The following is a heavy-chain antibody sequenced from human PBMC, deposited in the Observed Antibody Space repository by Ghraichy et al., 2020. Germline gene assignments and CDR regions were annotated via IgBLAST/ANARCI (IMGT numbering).Heavy chain of an antibody. Sequence: SETLSLTCAVYGGSFSGYYWSWIRQPPGKGLEWIGEINHSGSTNYNPSLKSRVTISVDTSKNQFSLKLSSVTAADTAVYYCARLVVPTQDYWGQGTLVTVSS. CDR2: INHSGST. J-gene: IGHJ4*02. V-gene: IGHV4-34*01. CDR3: ARLVVPTQDY. CDR1: GGSFSGYY. D-gene: IGHD2-21*01.